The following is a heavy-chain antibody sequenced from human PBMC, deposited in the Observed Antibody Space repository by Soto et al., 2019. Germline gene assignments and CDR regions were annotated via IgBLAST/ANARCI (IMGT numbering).Heavy chain of an antibody. J-gene: IGHJ5*02. D-gene: IGHD2-15*01. V-gene: IGHV3-53*01. CDR1: GVSVSSDY. CDR2: IYVGVTT. CDR3: ARGAGYCSGGSCYGRDWFDP. Sequence: EVQLVESGGGLIQPGGSLSLSCAASGVSVSSDYMTWVRQAPGKGLEWVSVIYVGVTTSYAESVKGRFIVSRDNSKNTLYLQRNSLRVEDTAVYYCARGAGYCSGGSCYGRDWFDPWGQGVVVTVST.